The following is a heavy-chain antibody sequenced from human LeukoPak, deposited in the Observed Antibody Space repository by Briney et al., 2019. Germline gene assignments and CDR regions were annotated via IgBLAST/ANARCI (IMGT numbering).Heavy chain of an antibody. CDR3: AGLWFGELRHNYYYYGMDV. CDR1: GGSISSYY. J-gene: IGHJ6*02. V-gene: IGHV4-59*08. Sequence: PSETLSLTCTVSGGSISSYYWSWIRRPPGKGLEWIGYIYYSGSTNYNPSLKSRVTISVDTSKNQFSLKLSSVTAADTAVYYCAGLWFGELRHNYYYYGMDVWGQGTTVTVSS. CDR2: IYYSGST. D-gene: IGHD3-10*01.